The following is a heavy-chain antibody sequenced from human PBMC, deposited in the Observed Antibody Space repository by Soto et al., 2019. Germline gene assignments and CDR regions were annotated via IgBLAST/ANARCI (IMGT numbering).Heavy chain of an antibody. CDR1: GFTFSSYD. CDR2: IGTAGDT. D-gene: IGHD3-22*01. V-gene: IGHV3-13*04. Sequence: LRLSCAASGFTFSSYDMHWVRQATGKGLEWVSAIGTAGDTYYPGSVKGRFTISRENAKNSLYLQMNSLRAGDTAVYYCARSAYDSSGYYFDYWGQGTLVTV. J-gene: IGHJ4*02. CDR3: ARSAYDSSGYYFDY.